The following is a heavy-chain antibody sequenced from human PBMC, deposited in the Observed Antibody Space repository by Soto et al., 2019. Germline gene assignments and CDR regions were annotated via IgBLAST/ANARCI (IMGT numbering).Heavy chain of an antibody. V-gene: IGHV3-74*01. CDR1: RGAFGDYW. Sequence: EVQLVESGGGLVQPGGSLRLSCEASRGAFGDYWMHWVRQAPGKGLVWVSRINRDAHDIIYADSVKGRFTASRDNAKNMVFLQMTSLRVEDTAVYYCARDVSHNWFDSWGQGTLVTVSS. CDR3: ARDVSHNWFDS. J-gene: IGHJ5*01. CDR2: INRDAHDI.